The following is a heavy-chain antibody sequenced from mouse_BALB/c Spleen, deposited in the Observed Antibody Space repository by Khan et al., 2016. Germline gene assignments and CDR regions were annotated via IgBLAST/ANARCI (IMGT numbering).Heavy chain of an antibody. V-gene: IGHV3-2*02. D-gene: IGHD3-2*01. CDR2: ISYSGST. CDR3: ARSGQLVLRWFAY. CDR1: GYSITSDYA. J-gene: IGHJ3*01. Sequence: EVKLLESGPGLVKPSQSLSLTCTVTGYSITSDYAWNWIRQFPGNKLEWMGYISYSGSTSYNPSLKSRISITRDTSKNQFFLQLNSVTTEDTATYYCARSGQLVLRWFAYWGQGTLVTVSA.